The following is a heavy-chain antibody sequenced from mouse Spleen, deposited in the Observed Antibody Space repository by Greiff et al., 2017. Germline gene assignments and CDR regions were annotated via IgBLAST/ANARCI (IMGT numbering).Heavy chain of an antibody. Sequence: LVESGAELARPGASVKMSCKASGYTFTSYTMHWVKQRPGQGLEWIGYINPSSGYTKYNQKFKDKATLTADKSSSTAYMQLSSLTSEDSAVYYCARSGTVVAYYYAMDYWGQGTSVTVSS. D-gene: IGHD1-1*01. CDR2: INPSSGYT. V-gene: IGHV1-4*01. CDR1: GYTFTSYT. CDR3: ARSGTVVAYYYAMDY. J-gene: IGHJ4*01.